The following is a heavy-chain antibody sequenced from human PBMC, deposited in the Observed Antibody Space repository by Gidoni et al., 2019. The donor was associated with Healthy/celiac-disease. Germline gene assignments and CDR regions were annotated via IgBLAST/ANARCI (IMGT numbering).Heavy chain of an antibody. CDR2: ITSSSSYT. Sequence: QVQMVESGGGLVKPGGSLRLSCAASGFAFSDYYMSWIRQAPGKGLDWVSYITSSSSYTNYADSVNGRFTISRDNAKNLLYLQLNSLRAEYTSVYYCARDERALWFGARYMDVWGKVTTVTVSS. CDR1: GFAFSDYY. CDR3: ARDERALWFGARYMDV. J-gene: IGHJ6*03. V-gene: IGHV3-11*06. D-gene: IGHD3-10*01.